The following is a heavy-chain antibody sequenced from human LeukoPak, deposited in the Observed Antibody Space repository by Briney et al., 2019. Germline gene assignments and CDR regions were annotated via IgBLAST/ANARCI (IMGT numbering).Heavy chain of an antibody. CDR3: ARVFPTYYFDY. V-gene: IGHV4-39*07. Sequence: SETLSLTCTVSGGSISSSSYYWGWIRQPPGKGLGWIGSIYYSGSTYYNPSLKSRVTISVDTSKNQFSLKLSSVTAADTAVYYCARVFPTYYFDYWGQGTLVTVSS. D-gene: IGHD3-16*01. CDR1: GGSISSSSYY. J-gene: IGHJ4*02. CDR2: IYYSGST.